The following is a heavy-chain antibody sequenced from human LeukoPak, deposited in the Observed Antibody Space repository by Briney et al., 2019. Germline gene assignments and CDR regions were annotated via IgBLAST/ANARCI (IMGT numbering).Heavy chain of an antibody. J-gene: IGHJ2*01. CDR3: ATGLSQYYDL. CDR1: GITFTDYW. V-gene: IGHV3-74*01. D-gene: IGHD2-8*02. CDR2: SNSDGSST. Sequence: GVSLTLSCGASGITFTDYWMHWVRQARGKGLVWVSRSNSDGSSTIYVDSVKGRFTISRDNAKNTVYLHMNSLRVEDTAVFYCATGLSQYYDLWGRGTLVTVSS.